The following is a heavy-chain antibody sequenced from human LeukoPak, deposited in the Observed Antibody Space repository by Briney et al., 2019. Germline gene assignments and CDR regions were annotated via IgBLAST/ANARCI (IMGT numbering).Heavy chain of an antibody. CDR3: KWESTFYYGLDV. CDR2: IKSKGGGGTA. J-gene: IGHJ6*02. CDR1: GIYFPDTW. Sequence: GGSLRLSCRVSGIYFPDTWMTWVRQAPGRGLEWVGRIKSKGGGGTADYGAPVQGRFVISRDDSRNTIYLQMTRLKMEDTAVYYCKWESTFYYGLDVWGQGTTVIVSS. V-gene: IGHV3-15*05. D-gene: IGHD3-16*01.